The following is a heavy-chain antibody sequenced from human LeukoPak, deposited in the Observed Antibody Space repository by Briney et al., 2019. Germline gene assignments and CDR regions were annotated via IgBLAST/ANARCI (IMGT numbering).Heavy chain of an antibody. V-gene: IGHV1-69*04. J-gene: IGHJ4*02. D-gene: IGHD3-22*01. CDR2: IIPILGIA. CDR1: GYTFTSYG. Sequence: ASVKVSCKASGYTFTSYGISWVRQAPGQGLEWMGRIIPILGIANYAQKFQGRVTITADKSTSTAYMELSSLRSEDTAVYYCASFYYDSSGYLDYWGQGTLVTVSS. CDR3: ASFYYDSSGYLDY.